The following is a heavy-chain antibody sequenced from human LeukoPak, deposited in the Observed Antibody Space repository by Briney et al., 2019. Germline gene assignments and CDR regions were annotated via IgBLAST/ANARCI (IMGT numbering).Heavy chain of an antibody. CDR2: IYSSGST. D-gene: IGHD4-11*01. Sequence: WATLSLTGGVAGGSINYYYWSWIRPAPGKGLGGIGFIYSSGSTNYNPSLKSRVTISVDNSKNQFSLKLSSVTAADTAVYYCARDYSKDRNWFDLWGQGTLVTVSS. J-gene: IGHJ5*02. V-gene: IGHV4-59*12. CDR1: GGSINYYY. CDR3: ARDYSKDRNWFDL.